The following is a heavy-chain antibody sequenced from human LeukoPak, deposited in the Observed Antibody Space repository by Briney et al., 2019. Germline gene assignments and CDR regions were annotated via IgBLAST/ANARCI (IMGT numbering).Heavy chain of an antibody. CDR3: ARASLGSSSAVAYDY. D-gene: IGHD6-19*01. CDR2: ISSSGSTI. CDR1: GFTFSDSY. J-gene: IGHJ4*02. V-gene: IGHV3-11*01. Sequence: GGSLRLSCAASGFTFSDSYMSWIRQAPGKGLEWVSYISSSGSTIYYAGSVKGRFTISRDNAKNSLYLQMNSLRAEDTAVYYCARASLGSSSAVAYDYWGQGTLVTVSS.